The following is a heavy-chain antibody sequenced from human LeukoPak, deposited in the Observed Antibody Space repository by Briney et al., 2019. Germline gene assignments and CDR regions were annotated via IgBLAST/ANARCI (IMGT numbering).Heavy chain of an antibody. V-gene: IGHV3-23*01. J-gene: IGHJ4*02. Sequence: GESRRLSCAASGFAFSNLAMGWVRQAPGKGLEWVSVISDSGTITYYADSANGRFTISRDNSKNTLFLQMNSLRAEDTAVYYCAKDARRTSGWYFFEYWGQGALVRVSS. CDR1: GFAFSNLA. D-gene: IGHD6-19*01. CDR2: ISDSGTIT. CDR3: AKDARRTSGWYFFEY.